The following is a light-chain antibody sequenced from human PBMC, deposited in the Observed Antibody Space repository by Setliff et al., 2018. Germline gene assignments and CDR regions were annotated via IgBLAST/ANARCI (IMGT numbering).Light chain of an antibody. CDR1: GRPYNY. Sequence: QSVLTQPASVSGSSGQSITISCTGVGRPYNYVSWYQQKPGEAPTLILYDVTNRPSGVSSRFSGSKSDTTASLTISGLQVDDEASYYCSAYGNFDTIFGTGTKVT. V-gene: IGLV2-14*03. J-gene: IGLJ1*01. CDR3: SAYGNFDTI. CDR2: DVT.